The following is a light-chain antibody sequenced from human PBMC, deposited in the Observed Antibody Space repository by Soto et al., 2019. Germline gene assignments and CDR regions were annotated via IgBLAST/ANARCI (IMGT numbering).Light chain of an antibody. CDR3: QLSYGTPII. V-gene: IGKV1-39*01. Sequence: DIQMTQPPFSLSAPVGDRVTITCRASQSISNYLNWYQQKQGKAPKLLIYAASTLQSGVPSRFSGSGSGTDFTRTISRLQPEDSATYNCQLSYGTPIIFGKGTRLDIK. CDR1: QSISNY. J-gene: IGKJ5*01. CDR2: AAS.